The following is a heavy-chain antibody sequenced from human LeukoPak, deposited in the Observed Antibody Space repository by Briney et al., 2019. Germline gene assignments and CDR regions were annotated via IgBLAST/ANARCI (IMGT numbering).Heavy chain of an antibody. CDR1: GFSLSTSGVG. CDR3: ARAPNSWYYFDY. J-gene: IGHJ4*02. V-gene: IGHV2-70*11. Sequence: SGPTLVKPTQTLTLTCTFSGFSLSTSGVGVGWIRQPPGKALEWLARIDWDDDKYFSTSLKTRLTISKDTSKTQVVLTMTNMDPVDTSTYYCARAPNSWYYFDYWGQGTLVTVSS. D-gene: IGHD6-13*01. CDR2: IDWDDDK.